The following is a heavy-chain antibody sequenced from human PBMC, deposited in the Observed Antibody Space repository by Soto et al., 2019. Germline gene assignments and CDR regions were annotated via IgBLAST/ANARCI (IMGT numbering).Heavy chain of an antibody. Sequence: GGSLRLSCEASGFTFSVYDMIWVRRAPGKGLEWVSSISSSSDYIYYEDSLKGRFTISRDNAKNSLYLEMNSLRSEDTAVYYCARDVDIVVVPAAIRPGIAVAGTGAFDIWGQGTMVTVS. CDR1: GFTFSVYD. CDR3: ARDVDIVVVPAAIRPGIAVAGTGAFDI. D-gene: IGHD2-2*02. V-gene: IGHV3-21*04. J-gene: IGHJ3*02. CDR2: ISSSSDYI.